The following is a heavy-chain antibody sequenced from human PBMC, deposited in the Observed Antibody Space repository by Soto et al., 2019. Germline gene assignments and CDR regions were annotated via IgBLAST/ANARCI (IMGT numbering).Heavy chain of an antibody. CDR3: FTVAAHYYFDY. D-gene: IGHD2-15*01. CDR2: ISYDGSNK. CDR1: GFTFSSYG. V-gene: IGHV3-30*03. Sequence: GGSLRLSCAASGFTFSSYGIHWVRQAPGKGLEWVAVISYDGSNKYYADSVKGRFTISRDNSKNTLYLQMNSLRAEDTAVYYCFTVAAHYYFDYWGQGTLVTVSS. J-gene: IGHJ4*02.